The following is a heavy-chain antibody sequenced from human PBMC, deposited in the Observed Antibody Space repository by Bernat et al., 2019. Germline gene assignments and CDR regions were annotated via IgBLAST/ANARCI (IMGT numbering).Heavy chain of an antibody. CDR1: GFTVSSNY. D-gene: IGHD3-3*01. CDR3: ATHYDFWSGYYFGGKGVIDDAFDI. CDR2: IYSAGST. Sequence: EVQLVETGGGLIQPGGSLRLSCAASGFTVSSNYMSWVRQAPGKGLEWVSVIYSAGSTYYADSVKGRFTISRDKSKNTLYLQMNSLRAEDTAVYYCATHYDFWSGYYFGGKGVIDDAFDIWGQGTMVTVSS. J-gene: IGHJ3*02. V-gene: IGHV3-53*02.